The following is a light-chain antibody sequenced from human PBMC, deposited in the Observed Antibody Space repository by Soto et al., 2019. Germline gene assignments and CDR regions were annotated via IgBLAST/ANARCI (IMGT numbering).Light chain of an antibody. CDR3: QQLESYTST. Sequence: IQLTQSPSSLSSSLGDRVTITCRASQGISNFLAWYKQKQGKAPKLLIYAASTLQGGVPSRFSGSGSGTDGTITISSLKKEDGSTYYCQQLESYTSTFGGGTKVDIK. J-gene: IGKJ4*01. CDR2: AAS. CDR1: QGISNF. V-gene: IGKV1-9*01.